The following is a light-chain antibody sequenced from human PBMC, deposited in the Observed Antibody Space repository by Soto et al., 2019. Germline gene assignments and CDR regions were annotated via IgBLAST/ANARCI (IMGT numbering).Light chain of an antibody. CDR3: QQYDVYWT. CDR2: AAS. CDR1: QGISSW. J-gene: IGKJ1*01. V-gene: IGKV1-12*01. Sequence: DIQMTQSPSSVSASVGDRVTITCRASQGISSWLAWYQQKPGKAPNLLIYAASSLHSGVPSRFSGSGSGTEFTLTISSLQTEDFATYFCQQYDVYWTFGQGTKVDIK.